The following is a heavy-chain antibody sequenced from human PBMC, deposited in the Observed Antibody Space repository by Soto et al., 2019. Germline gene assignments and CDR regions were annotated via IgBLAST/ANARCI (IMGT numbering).Heavy chain of an antibody. Sequence: PGGSLRLSCAASGFTFSTYEMNWVRQAPGKGLEWVSYITESGTTIYYADSVKGRFTISRDNAKNSLYLQMSSLRAEDTAVYYCAREAITRSTGTYYYYGMDVWGQGATVTVSS. CDR3: AREAITRSTGTYYYYGMDV. V-gene: IGHV3-48*03. D-gene: IGHD1-20*01. CDR2: ITESGTTI. J-gene: IGHJ6*02. CDR1: GFTFSTYE.